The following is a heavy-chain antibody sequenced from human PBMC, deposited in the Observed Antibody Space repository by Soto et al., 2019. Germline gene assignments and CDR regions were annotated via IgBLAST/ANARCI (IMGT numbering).Heavy chain of an antibody. D-gene: IGHD3-3*01. J-gene: IGHJ4*02. V-gene: IGHV3-33*01. Sequence: QVQLVESGGGVVQPGRSLRLSCAASGFTFSSYGMHWVRQAPGKGLEWVAVIWYDGSNKYYADYVKGRFTISRDNSKNTLYLQMNSLRAEDTAVYYCARGSIFGVVTHYFDYWGQGTLVTVSS. CDR3: ARGSIFGVVTHYFDY. CDR2: IWYDGSNK. CDR1: GFTFSSYG.